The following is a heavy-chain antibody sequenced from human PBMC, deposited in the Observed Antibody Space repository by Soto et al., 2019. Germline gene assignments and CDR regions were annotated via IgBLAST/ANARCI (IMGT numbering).Heavy chain of an antibody. V-gene: IGHV5-51*01. CDR1: GYSFTIYC. CDR3: ARLGVPDYGDSYYGMDV. CDR2: IYPGDSDT. Sequence: PGESVKISCKGSGYSFTIYCIGWVLQMPWKGLEWMGIIYPGDSDTRYSPSFQGQVTISADKSISTAYLQWSSLKASDTAMYYCARLGVPDYGDSYYGMDVWGQGTTVTVSS. D-gene: IGHD4-17*01. J-gene: IGHJ6*02.